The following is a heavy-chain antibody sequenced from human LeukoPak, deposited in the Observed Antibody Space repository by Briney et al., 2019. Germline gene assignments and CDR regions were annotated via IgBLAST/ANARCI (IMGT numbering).Heavy chain of an antibody. V-gene: IGHV3-7*01. CDR1: GFIFSSFW. CDR3: AGATVATAGTE. D-gene: IGHD2-15*01. Sequence: GGSLRLSCTASGFIFSSFWMTWVRQAPGKGLEWVANIRPDGSAQYYVDSMKGRFTISRDNAKNSLFLQMDSLRVEDTAVYYCAGATVATAGTEWGQGTLVTVSP. J-gene: IGHJ4*02. CDR2: IRPDGSAQ.